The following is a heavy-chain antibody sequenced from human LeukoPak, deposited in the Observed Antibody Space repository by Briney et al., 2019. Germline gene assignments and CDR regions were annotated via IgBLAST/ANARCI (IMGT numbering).Heavy chain of an antibody. CDR1: GFTFSSHS. J-gene: IGHJ3*02. D-gene: IGHD1-26*01. V-gene: IGHV3-21*01. CDR3: AREVVGATGAFDI. Sequence: GGSLRLSCAASGFTFSSHSMNWVRQAPGKGLEWVSSISSSSSYIYYADSVKGRFTISRDNAKNSLYLQMNSLRAEDTAVYYCAREVVGATGAFDIWGQGTMVTVSS. CDR2: ISSSSSYI.